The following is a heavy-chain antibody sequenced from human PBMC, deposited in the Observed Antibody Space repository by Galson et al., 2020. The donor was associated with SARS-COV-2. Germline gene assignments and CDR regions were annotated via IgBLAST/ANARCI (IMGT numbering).Heavy chain of an antibody. V-gene: IGHV3-23*01. CDR3: AKDFVRGIGYMDV. J-gene: IGHJ6*03. D-gene: IGHD3-10*02. CDR2: TRATT. CDR1: GFPFSRNG. Sequence: GRSLRLSCVASGFPFSRNGMSWVRQAPGQGLEWVATTRATTYYAYSVRRRFIISRDDSKNTLYLQMNGLSADDTAVYYCAKDFVRGIGYMDVWGPGTTVTVSS.